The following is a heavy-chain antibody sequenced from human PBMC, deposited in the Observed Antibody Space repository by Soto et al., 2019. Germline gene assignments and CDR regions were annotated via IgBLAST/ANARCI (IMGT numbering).Heavy chain of an antibody. Sequence: QVQLVQSGAEVKKPGSSVKVSCKASGGTFSSYAISWVRQAPGQGLEWMGGIIPIFGTANYAQKFQGRVTITADESPSTAYMELSSLRSEDTAVYYCASSIAAAGSYWYFDLWGRGTLVTVSS. CDR3: ASSIAAAGSYWYFDL. CDR1: GGTFSSYA. D-gene: IGHD6-13*01. J-gene: IGHJ2*01. V-gene: IGHV1-69*12. CDR2: IIPIFGTA.